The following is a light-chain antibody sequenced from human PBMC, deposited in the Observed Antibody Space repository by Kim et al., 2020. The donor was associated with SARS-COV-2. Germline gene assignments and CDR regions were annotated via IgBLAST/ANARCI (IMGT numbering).Light chain of an antibody. J-gene: IGLJ3*02. Sequence: SYELTQPPSVSVSPGQTASITCSGDKLGAKYACXYQQKPGQSPVLVIYQNIKRPSGIPERFSGSNSGNTATLTISGAQAMDEADYYCQAWDSSTGVVFGG. CDR3: QAWDSSTGVV. CDR2: QNI. V-gene: IGLV3-1*01. CDR1: KLGAKY.